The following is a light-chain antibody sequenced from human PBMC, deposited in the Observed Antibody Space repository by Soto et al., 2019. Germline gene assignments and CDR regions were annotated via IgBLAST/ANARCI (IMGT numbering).Light chain of an antibody. J-gene: IGKJ1*01. CDR3: QQYNNWPRT. V-gene: IGKV3-15*01. Sequence: EIVMTQSPATLSVSPGERATLSCRASQSVSSNLAWYQQKPGQAPRLLIYGASTRATGIPARFSGSGSETEFTLTISGLQSEDFAVYYCQQYNNWPRTFGQGTKVEIK. CDR2: GAS. CDR1: QSVSSN.